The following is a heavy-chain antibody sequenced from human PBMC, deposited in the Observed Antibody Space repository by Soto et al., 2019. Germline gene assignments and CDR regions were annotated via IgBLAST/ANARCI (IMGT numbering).Heavy chain of an antibody. Sequence: SVKVSCKASGGTFSSYAISWVRQAPGQGLEWMGGIIPIFGTANYAQKFQGRVTITADESTSTAYMELSSLRSEDTAAYYCARLRYFDWLSDYYGMDVWGQGTTVTVSS. CDR3: ARLRYFDWLSDYYGMDV. CDR2: IIPIFGTA. D-gene: IGHD3-9*01. CDR1: GGTFSSYA. J-gene: IGHJ6*02. V-gene: IGHV1-69*13.